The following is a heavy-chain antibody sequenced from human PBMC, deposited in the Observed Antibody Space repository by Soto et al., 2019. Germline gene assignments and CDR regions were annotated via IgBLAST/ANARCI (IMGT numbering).Heavy chain of an antibody. CDR3: AAGDGYNYFFNY. D-gene: IGHD5-12*01. V-gene: IGHV1-58*01. Sequence: SVKVSCKASGFTFTSSSVQWVLQARGQRLEWIGWIVVGSGNTNYAQKFQERVTITRDMSTSTAYMELSSLRSEDTAVYYCAAGDGYNYFFNYWGQGTLVTVSS. J-gene: IGHJ4*02. CDR1: GFTFTSSS. CDR2: IVVGSGNT.